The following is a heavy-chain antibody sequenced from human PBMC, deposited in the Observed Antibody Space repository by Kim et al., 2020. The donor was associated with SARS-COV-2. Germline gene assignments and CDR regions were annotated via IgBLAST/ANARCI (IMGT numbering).Heavy chain of an antibody. J-gene: IGHJ6*02. CDR2: IIPIFGTA. V-gene: IGHV1-69*13. Sequence: SVKVSCKASGGTFSSYAISWVRQAPGQGLEWMGGIIPIFGTANYAQKFQGRVTITADESTSTAYMELSSLRSEDTAVYYCAGNPWVWPPTVTIFGLDYYYYGMDVWGQGTTVTVSS. CDR3: AGNPWVWPPTVTIFGLDYYYYGMDV. D-gene: IGHD3-3*01. CDR1: GGTFSSYA.